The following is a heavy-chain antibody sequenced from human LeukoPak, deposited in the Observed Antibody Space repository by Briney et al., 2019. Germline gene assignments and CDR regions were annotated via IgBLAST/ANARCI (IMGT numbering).Heavy chain of an antibody. CDR1: GYTFTSYG. CDR3: AGIPVFGVVLHQEPV. Sequence: ASVKVSCKASGYTFTSYGISWVRQAPGQGPEWMGWISTYNDNINYAQKFQDRVTITADISTNTVYMELSSLRSEDTAVYFCAGIPVFGVVLHQEPVWGKGTTVTVSS. CDR2: ISTYNDNI. V-gene: IGHV1-18*01. J-gene: IGHJ6*04. D-gene: IGHD3-3*01.